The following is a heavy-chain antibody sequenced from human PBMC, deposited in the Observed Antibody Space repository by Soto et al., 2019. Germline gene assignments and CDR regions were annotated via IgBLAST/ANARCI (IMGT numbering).Heavy chain of an antibody. J-gene: IGHJ5*02. CDR1: GFSLSNTRLG. CDR2: IFSNDEK. CDR3: ALIKDCSRTDCYLAAFDP. Sequence: QVTLKESGPVVVKPTETLTLTCTVSGFSLSNTRLGVSWISQPPGKALEWLAHIFSNDEKSYSTSLKNRLTISTDTSRSQVVLTMTKVDPVASATYYCALIKDCSRTDCYLAAFDPWGQGTLVTVSS. D-gene: IGHD2-2*01. V-gene: IGHV2-26*01.